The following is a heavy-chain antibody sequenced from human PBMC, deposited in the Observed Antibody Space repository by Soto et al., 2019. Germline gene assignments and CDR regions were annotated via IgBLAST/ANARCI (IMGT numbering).Heavy chain of an antibody. V-gene: IGHV1-2*04. CDR2: INPNSGGT. J-gene: IGHJ3*02. Sequence: ASVKVSCKASGYTFTGYYMHWVRQDPGQGLEWMGWINPNSGGTNYAQKFQGWVAMTRDTSISTAYMELSRLRSDGKAVYYCARERGYSYGRGAFDIWGQGTMVTVSS. CDR3: ARERGYSYGRGAFDI. D-gene: IGHD5-18*01. CDR1: GYTFTGYY.